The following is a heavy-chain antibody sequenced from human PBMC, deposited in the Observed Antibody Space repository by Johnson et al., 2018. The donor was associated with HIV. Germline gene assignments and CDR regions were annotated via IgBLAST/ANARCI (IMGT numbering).Heavy chain of an antibody. V-gene: IGHV3-74*02. CDR1: GFTFSDHY. Sequence: VQLVESGGGLVQPGGSLRLSCAASGFTFSDHYMDWVRQAPGKGLVWVSRIHSDGSSTSYADSVKGRFTISRDNAKNTLYLQMNSLRAEDTAVYYCACAFDIWGQGTMVTVSS. CDR3: ACAFDI. J-gene: IGHJ3*02. CDR2: IHSDGSST.